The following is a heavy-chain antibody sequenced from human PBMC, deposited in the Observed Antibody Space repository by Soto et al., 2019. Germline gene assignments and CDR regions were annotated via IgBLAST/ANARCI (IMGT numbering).Heavy chain of an antibody. CDR1: GYTFTSYY. J-gene: IGHJ6*02. Sequence: QVQLVQSGAEVKKPGASVKVSCKASGYTFTSYYMHWVRQAPGQGLEWMGWINPDSGVTYYPHKFQDRVTMTRDTSIRTAFMELSRLTSDGTALYYCARDRGVRDVWGQGTTVIVSS. V-gene: IGHV1-2*02. CDR2: INPDSGVT. CDR3: ARDRGVRDV. D-gene: IGHD2-8*01.